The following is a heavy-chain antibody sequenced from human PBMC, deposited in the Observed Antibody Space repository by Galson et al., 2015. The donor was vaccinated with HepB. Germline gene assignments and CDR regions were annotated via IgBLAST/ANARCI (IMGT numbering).Heavy chain of an antibody. Sequence: SLRLSCAASGFTFSTNCMTWVRQAPGKGLEWVANIKQDGSEKYYVDSVKGRFTISRDNAKNTLYLQMNSLRAEDTAIYYCARGMNSRTYYNYYYYHYGMDVWGQGTTVTVSS. CDR3: ARGMNSRTYYNYYYYHYGMDV. D-gene: IGHD5-24*01. V-gene: IGHV3-7*03. CDR1: GFTFSTNC. CDR2: IKQDGSEK. J-gene: IGHJ6*02.